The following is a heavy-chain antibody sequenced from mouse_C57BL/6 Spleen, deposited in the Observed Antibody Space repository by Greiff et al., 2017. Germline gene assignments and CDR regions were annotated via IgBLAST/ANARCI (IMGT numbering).Heavy chain of an antibody. Sequence: QVQLQQPGAELVKPGASVKLSCKASGYTFTSYWMHWVKQRPGQGLEWIGMIHPNSGSTNYNEKFKGKATLTVDTSSSTAYLELHSLTSEDSAVYFCARYAITTVVADAYWGQGTLVTVSA. CDR1: GYTFTSYW. CDR2: IHPNSGST. D-gene: IGHD1-1*01. J-gene: IGHJ3*01. CDR3: ARYAITTVVADAY. V-gene: IGHV1-64*01.